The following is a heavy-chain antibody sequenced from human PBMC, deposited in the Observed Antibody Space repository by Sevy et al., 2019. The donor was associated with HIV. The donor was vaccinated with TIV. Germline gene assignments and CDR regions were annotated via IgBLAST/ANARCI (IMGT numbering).Heavy chain of an antibody. Sequence: GGSLRLSCAASGFTFSNYWMRWVRQVPGKGLAWVARINSEGSFTSYADVVKGRFTISRDNANNTLHLQMKSLRADDTAVYYCVRYQYYYGMDVWGQGTTVTVSS. CDR3: VRYQYYYGMDV. CDR2: INSEGSFT. CDR1: GFTFSNYW. J-gene: IGHJ6*02. V-gene: IGHV3-74*01. D-gene: IGHD3-16*01.